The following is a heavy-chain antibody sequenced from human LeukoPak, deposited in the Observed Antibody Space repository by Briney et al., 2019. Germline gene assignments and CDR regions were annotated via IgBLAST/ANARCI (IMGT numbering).Heavy chain of an antibody. J-gene: IGHJ4*02. CDR3: ARGSYGAYGY. V-gene: IGHV3-21*04. Sequence: PGGSLRLSCAASGFTFSSYTMNWVRQAPGKGLEWVSSISPDSAYIYYADSVKGRFTISRDNAKNSLYLQMNSLRAEDTAVYYCARGSYGAYGYWGQGNLVTVSS. CDR1: GFTFSSYT. CDR2: ISPDSAYI. D-gene: IGHD4/OR15-4a*01.